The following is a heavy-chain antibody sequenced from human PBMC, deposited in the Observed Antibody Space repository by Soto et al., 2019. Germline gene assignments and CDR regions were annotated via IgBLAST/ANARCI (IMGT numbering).Heavy chain of an antibody. D-gene: IGHD6-6*01. CDR3: ARERPDGARLDP. Sequence: SETLSLTCAVSGGSIISGGYSWSLIRQPPGKGLEWIGYIYHSGSTYYNPSLKSRVTISVDRSKNQFSLKLSSVTAADTAVYYCARERPDGARLDPWGQGTLVTVSS. CDR2: IYHSGST. CDR1: GGSIISGGYS. J-gene: IGHJ5*01. V-gene: IGHV4-30-2*01.